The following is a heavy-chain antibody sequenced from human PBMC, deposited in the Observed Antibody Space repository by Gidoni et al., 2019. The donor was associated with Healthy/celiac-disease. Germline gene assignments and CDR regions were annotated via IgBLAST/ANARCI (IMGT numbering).Heavy chain of an antibody. J-gene: IGHJ4*02. D-gene: IGHD4-4*01. Sequence: QLQLQESGPGLVKPSETRSLTCTVSGGTICSSSYYWGWSCRPPGKGLEWIGSIYYSGSTYFNPSLKSRVTISVDTSKNQFSLKLSSLTAADTAVYYCARLGRSVTDYWGQGTLVTVSS. CDR2: IYYSGST. CDR1: GGTICSSSYY. CDR3: ARLGRSVTDY. V-gene: IGHV4-39*01.